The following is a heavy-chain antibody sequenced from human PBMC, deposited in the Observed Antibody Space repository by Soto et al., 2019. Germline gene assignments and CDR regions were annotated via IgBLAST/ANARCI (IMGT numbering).Heavy chain of an antibody. CDR1: GNSIITTNW. CDR2: IYHSGST. D-gene: IGHD3-22*01. J-gene: IGHJ4*02. V-gene: IGHV4-4*02. Sequence: SETLSLTCVLSGNSIITTNWCSWVRQSPGKGLEWIGEIYHSGSTNCNPSLKSRVTISVDKSKNQFSLKLSSVTAADTAVYYCARDVGYHYDGSPSGQFDFWGQGTLVTVSS. CDR3: ARDVGYHYDGSPSGQFDF.